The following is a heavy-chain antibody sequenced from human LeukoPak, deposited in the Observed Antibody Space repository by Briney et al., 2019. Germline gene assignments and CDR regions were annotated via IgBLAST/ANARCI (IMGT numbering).Heavy chain of an antibody. V-gene: IGHV3-11*05. J-gene: IGHJ5*02. CDR3: AKGSGINHYHWIDP. CDR2: ISSSSSYT. D-gene: IGHD1-14*01. Sequence: GGSLRLSCAASGFTFSDYYMSWIRQAPGKGLEWVSYISSSSSYTNYADSVKGRFTISRDNAKNSLYLQMNSLRAEDTAVYYCAKGSGINHYHWIDPWGQGTPVTVSS. CDR1: GFTFSDYY.